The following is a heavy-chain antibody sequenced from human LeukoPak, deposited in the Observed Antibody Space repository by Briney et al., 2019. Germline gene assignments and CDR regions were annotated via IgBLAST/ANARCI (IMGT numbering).Heavy chain of an antibody. V-gene: IGHV3-23*01. CDR1: GFMFSDYA. CDR3: AKDPRPYYDVPVGY. CDR2: ISNSDGNT. D-gene: IGHD3-3*01. J-gene: IGHJ4*02. Sequence: GGSPRLSCVASGFMFSDYAMRWVRQAPGKGRVWVLSISNSDGNTFYADSVRGRFTISRDLFKITVHLEMKAMRDDDTAVYYCAKDPRPYYDVPVGYWGQGTLVTVSP.